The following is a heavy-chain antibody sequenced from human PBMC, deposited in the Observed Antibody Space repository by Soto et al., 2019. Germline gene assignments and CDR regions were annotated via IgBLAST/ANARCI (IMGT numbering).Heavy chain of an antibody. Sequence: SVKVSCKASGFTFTSSAVQWVRQARGQRLEWIGWIVVGSGNTNYAQKFQERVTITRDMSTGTAYMELSSLRSEDTAVYYCAASGPHLESLSFDYWGQGTLLTVSS. CDR1: GFTFTSSA. CDR3: AASGPHLESLSFDY. D-gene: IGHD3-3*01. V-gene: IGHV1-58*01. CDR2: IVVGSGNT. J-gene: IGHJ4*02.